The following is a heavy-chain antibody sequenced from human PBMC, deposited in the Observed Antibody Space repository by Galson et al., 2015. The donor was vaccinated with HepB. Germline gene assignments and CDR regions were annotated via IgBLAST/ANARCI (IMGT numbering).Heavy chain of an antibody. V-gene: IGHV3-48*02. Sequence: SLRLSCAASGFTLSSYSMSWVRQAPGKGLEWVPYISSSGNTIYYADSVKGRFTISRDNAKNSLYLQMNSLRDDDTAVYYCARDPSGSGFITISARGWFDPWGQGTLVTVSS. CDR2: ISSSGNTI. CDR1: GFTLSSYS. D-gene: IGHD3-3*01. CDR3: ARDPSGSGFITISARGWFDP. J-gene: IGHJ5*02.